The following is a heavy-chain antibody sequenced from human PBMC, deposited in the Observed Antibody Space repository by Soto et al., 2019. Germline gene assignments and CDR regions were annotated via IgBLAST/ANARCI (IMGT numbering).Heavy chain of an antibody. CDR2: VSVDNGNV. V-gene: IGHV1-18*04. J-gene: IGHJ6*02. D-gene: IGHD2-8*01. Sequence: RASVKVSCKASGYTSPNFGFSWVRQAPGQGLQWMGFVSVDNGNVKYSKKLQGRVTLTTDTSKGIAYMELRSLRPDDTAVYYCASAQAPVCMFALYXWGQGTTFTVS. CDR1: GYTSPNFG. CDR3: ASAQAPVCMFALYX.